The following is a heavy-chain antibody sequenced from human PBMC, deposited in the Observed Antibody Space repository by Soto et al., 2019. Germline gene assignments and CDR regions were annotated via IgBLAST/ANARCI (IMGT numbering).Heavy chain of an antibody. V-gene: IGHV4-31*03. CDR2: IYYSGST. Sequence: QLQLKESGPRLVKPSQTLSLTCTVSGASITSGGYYWSWIRQHPGKGLEWIGYIYYSGSTYYNPSLKSRVTMSIHTSESQLSLKLTSVTVADTAVYYCVGDLAYWGQGIMVTISS. CDR3: VGDLAY. J-gene: IGHJ4*01. D-gene: IGHD3-16*01. CDR1: GASITSGGYY.